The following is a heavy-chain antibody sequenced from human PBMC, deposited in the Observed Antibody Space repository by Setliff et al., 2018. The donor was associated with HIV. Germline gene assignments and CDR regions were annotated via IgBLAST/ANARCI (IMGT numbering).Heavy chain of an antibody. D-gene: IGHD3-10*02. J-gene: IGHJ3*02. CDR1: GYSISSGYY. CDR2: IYHTGST. V-gene: IGHV4-38-2*01. CDR3: ARPLTTSYYFWGDAFAI. Sequence: PSETLSLTCDVSGYSISSGYYWGWIRQSPGKGLEWIATIYHTGSTYYNPSLRSRLTISVDTSKNQFSLKLTSVTAADTAVYYCARPLTTSYYFWGDAFAIWGQGTMVTVSS.